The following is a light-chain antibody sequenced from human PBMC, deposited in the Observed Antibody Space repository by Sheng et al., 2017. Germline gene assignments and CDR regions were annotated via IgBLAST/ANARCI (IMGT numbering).Light chain of an antibody. Sequence: ENILTQSPGTLSLSPGERATLSCRASQSLGSYYVAWYQQKPGQAPRLLTYGASSRAIGIPDRFSGSGSGTDFTLTISRLEPEDFAVYYCQQYGKSPPWTFGQGTKVEIK. CDR2: GAS. J-gene: IGKJ1*01. CDR1: QSLGSYY. CDR3: QQYGKSPPWT. V-gene: IGKV3-20*01.